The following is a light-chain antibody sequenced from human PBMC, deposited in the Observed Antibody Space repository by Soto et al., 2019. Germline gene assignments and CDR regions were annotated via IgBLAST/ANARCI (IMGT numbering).Light chain of an antibody. Sequence: QSVLTQPPSASASLGASVTLTCTLSSGYSNYKVDWYQQRPGKGPRFVMRVGTGGIVGSKGDGIPDRFSVLGSRLNRYLTIKNIQEEDESDYHCGADHGSGSNCRRVFGGGTKLTVL. CDR3: GADHGSGSNCRRV. CDR2: VGTGGIVG. CDR1: SGYSNYK. V-gene: IGLV9-49*01. J-gene: IGLJ3*02.